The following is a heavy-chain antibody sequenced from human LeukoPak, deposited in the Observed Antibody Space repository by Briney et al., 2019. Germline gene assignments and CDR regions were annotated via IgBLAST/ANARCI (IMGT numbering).Heavy chain of an antibody. CDR1: VFSFSTYW. D-gene: IGHD6-19*01. V-gene: IGHV3-7*03. J-gene: IGHJ6*02. CDR3: ARDLAAVPGPRMDV. Sequence: GGCLRLSCAASVFSFSTYWLSWVRQAPGKGLEWVALINPDGTERYYADPVKGRFTISRDNAKNSLDLQMDSLRAEDTAMYSCARDLAAVPGPRMDVWGQGTTVTVSS. CDR2: INPDGTER.